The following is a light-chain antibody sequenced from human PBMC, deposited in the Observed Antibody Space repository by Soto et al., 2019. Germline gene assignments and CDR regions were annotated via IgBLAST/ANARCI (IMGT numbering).Light chain of an antibody. CDR2: GAS. J-gene: IGKJ1*01. CDR1: QSVSSE. CDR3: QQYKNWPTWT. Sequence: EIVLTQSPGTLSLSPGERATLSCRASQSVSSELAWYHQKPGQAPRLLIYGASTRATGIPARFSGSESGTEFTLTISSLQSEDFAVYYGQQYKNWPTWTFGQGTKVDIK. V-gene: IGKV3-15*01.